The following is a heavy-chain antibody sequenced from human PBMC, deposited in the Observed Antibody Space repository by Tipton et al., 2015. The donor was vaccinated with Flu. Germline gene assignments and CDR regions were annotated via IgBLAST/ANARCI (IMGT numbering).Heavy chain of an antibody. Sequence: TLSLTCTVSGASVSSGNNYWGWIRQPAGKGLEWIGRIYTNGVTGYNPSLKSRVTISVDTSKNQFSLNLSSVTAADTAVYYCARHGCGGGSCPFQHWGLGTLVTVSP. D-gene: IGHD2-15*01. CDR3: ARHGCGGGSCPFQH. V-gene: IGHV4-61*02. CDR1: GASVSSGNNY. J-gene: IGHJ1*01. CDR2: IYTNGVT.